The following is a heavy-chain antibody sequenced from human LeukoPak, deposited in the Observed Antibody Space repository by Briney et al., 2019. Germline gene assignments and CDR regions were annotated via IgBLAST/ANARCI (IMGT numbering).Heavy chain of an antibody. CDR1: GGSFSGYY. Sequence: SETPSLTCAVYGGSFSGYYWSWIRQPPGKGLEWIGEINHSGSTNYNPSLKSRVTISVDTSKNQFSLKLSSVTAADTAVYYCSAGGGGTSFDYWGQGTLVTVSS. D-gene: IGHD1-1*01. CDR3: SAGGGGTSFDY. CDR2: INHSGST. V-gene: IGHV4-34*01. J-gene: IGHJ4*02.